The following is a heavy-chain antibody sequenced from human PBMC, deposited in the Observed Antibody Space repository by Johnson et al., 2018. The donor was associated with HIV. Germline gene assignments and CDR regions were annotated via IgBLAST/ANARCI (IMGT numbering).Heavy chain of an antibody. V-gene: IGHV3-30*19. Sequence: QVQLVESGGGVVQSGRSLRLSCAASGFTFSTYGMHWVRQAPGKGLEWVAVIGFDGSNKYYADSVKGRFPISRDNSKNTLYLQMNSLRAEDTAVYHCAREGAAAGPTDAFDIWGQGTMVTVSS. CDR1: GFTFSTYG. CDR2: IGFDGSNK. J-gene: IGHJ3*02. CDR3: AREGAAAGPTDAFDI. D-gene: IGHD6-13*01.